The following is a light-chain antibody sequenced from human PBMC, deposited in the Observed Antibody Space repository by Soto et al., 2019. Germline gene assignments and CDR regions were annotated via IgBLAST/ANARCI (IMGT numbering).Light chain of an antibody. CDR2: DAS. CDR1: QTISNT. V-gene: IGKV3-11*01. CDR3: QQRSNWPPIT. Sequence: EVVMTQSPATLSVSPGDKVSLSCRANQTISNTLAWYQQKPGQAPRLLIHDASHRAAGIPARFSGSGFGTDFTLTISSLEPEDAAVYYCQQRSNWPPITFGQGTRLEIK. J-gene: IGKJ5*01.